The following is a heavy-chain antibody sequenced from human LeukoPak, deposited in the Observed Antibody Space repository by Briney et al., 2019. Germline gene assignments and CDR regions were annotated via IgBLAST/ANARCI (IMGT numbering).Heavy chain of an antibody. CDR1: GYSLTDYY. Sequence: ASVKISCKASGYSLTDYYMHWVRQAPGQGLEWMGWINPNGGTNFAQKFQGRVTMTRDTSIATAYMELSRLTSDDTAIYYCATIPLGGGQWHFDYWGQGTPLTVSS. D-gene: IGHD6-19*01. CDR3: ATIPLGGGQWHFDY. CDR2: INPNGGT. J-gene: IGHJ4*02. V-gene: IGHV1-2*02.